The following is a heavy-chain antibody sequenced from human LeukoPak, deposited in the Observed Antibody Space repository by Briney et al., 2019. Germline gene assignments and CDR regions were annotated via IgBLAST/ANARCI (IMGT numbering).Heavy chain of an antibody. CDR3: AREGYCTSATCYDGVPFDS. V-gene: IGHV3-7*01. Sequence: PGGSLRLSCAASGFTFNTYYMTWVRRAPGKGLEWVAGIKQDGSENYYMDSVKGRFTISRDNSRNSLYLQMNSLRAEDTAVYFCAREGYCTSATCYDGVPFDSWGQGTLVTVSS. D-gene: IGHD2-2*01. CDR2: IKQDGSEN. J-gene: IGHJ4*02. CDR1: GFTFNTYY.